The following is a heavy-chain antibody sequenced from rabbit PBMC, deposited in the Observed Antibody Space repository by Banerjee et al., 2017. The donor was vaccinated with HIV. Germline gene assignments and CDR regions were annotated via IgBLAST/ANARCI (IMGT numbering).Heavy chain of an antibody. CDR1: GFSFSSSYW. CDR3: ASYPDSSGLHL. Sequence: QSLEESGGDLVQPEGSLTLTCTASGFSFSSSYWMCWVRQAPGKGLEWIGCIYAGSSGSTYYASWAKGRFTISKTSSTTVTLQMTSLTAADTATYFCASYPDSSGLHLWGPGTLVTVS. V-gene: IGHV1S40*01. D-gene: IGHD8-1*01. J-gene: IGHJ6*01. CDR2: IYAGSSGST.